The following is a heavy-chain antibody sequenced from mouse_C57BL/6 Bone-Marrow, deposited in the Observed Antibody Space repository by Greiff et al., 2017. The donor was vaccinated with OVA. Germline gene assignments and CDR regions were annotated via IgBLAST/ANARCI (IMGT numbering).Heavy chain of an antibody. D-gene: IGHD2-4*01. CDR3: ARDPIYYDYDWVAWFAY. J-gene: IGHJ3*01. CDR2: ISYDGSN. Sequence: DVKLQESGPGLVKPSQSLSLTCSVTGYSITSGYYWNWIRQFPGNKLEWMGYISYDGSNNYNPSLKNRISITRDTSKNQFFLKLNSVTTEDTATYYCARDPIYYDYDWVAWFAYWGQGTLVTVSA. V-gene: IGHV3-6*01. CDR1: GYSITSGYY.